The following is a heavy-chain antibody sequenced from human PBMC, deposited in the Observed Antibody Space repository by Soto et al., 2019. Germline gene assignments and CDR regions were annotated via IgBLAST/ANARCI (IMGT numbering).Heavy chain of an antibody. CDR3: AHRRSGYSGYAYFDY. J-gene: IGHJ4*02. D-gene: IGHD5-12*01. V-gene: IGHV2-5*02. CDR1: GFSLSTSGVG. Sequence: QITLKESGPTLVKPTQTLTLTCTFSGFSLSTSGVGVGWIRQPPGKALEWLALIYWDDDKRYSPSLKSRLTIPKDTSQNQVVLTMTNMDPVDTATYCCAHRRSGYSGYAYFDYWGQGTLVTVSS. CDR2: IYWDDDK.